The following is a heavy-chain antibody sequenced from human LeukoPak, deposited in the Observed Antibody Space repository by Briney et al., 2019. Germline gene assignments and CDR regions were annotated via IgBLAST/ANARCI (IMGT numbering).Heavy chain of an antibody. D-gene: IGHD4-17*01. V-gene: IGHV1-69*13. CDR1: GGTFSSYA. CDR3: ARKGAYGDYFDY. J-gene: IGHJ4*02. CDR2: IIPIFGTA. Sequence: SVKVSCKASGGTFSSYAISWVRQAPGQGLEWMGGIIPIFGTANYAQKFQGRVTITADESTSTAYMELSSLRSEDTAVYYCARKGAYGDYFDYWGQGTLVTVSS.